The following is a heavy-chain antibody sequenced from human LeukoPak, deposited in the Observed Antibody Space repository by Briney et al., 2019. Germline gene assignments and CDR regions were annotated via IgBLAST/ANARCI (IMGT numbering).Heavy chain of an antibody. V-gene: IGHV4-61*02. J-gene: IGHJ4*02. CDR1: GGSISSGSYY. Sequence: SETLSLTCTVSGGSISSGSYYWSWIRQPAGKGLEWIGRIYTSGSTNYNPSLKSRVTISVDTSKNQFSLKLSSVTAADTAVYYCARAPGMDYGGNSGFDYWGQGTLVTVSS. D-gene: IGHD4-23*01. CDR3: ARAPGMDYGGNSGFDY. CDR2: IYTSGST.